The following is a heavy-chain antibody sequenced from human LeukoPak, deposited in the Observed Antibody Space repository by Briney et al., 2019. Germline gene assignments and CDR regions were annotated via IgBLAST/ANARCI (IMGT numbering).Heavy chain of an antibody. V-gene: IGHV4-34*01. J-gene: IGHJ3*02. CDR3: VREAVVVAAALHI. CDR2: INQSGST. D-gene: IGHD2-15*01. Sequence: SETLSLTCAVYSGSFSGYYWSWIRQPPGKGLEWIGEINQSGSTNYNPSLKSRVTISVDTSKDQFSLKRSSLTAAETAVYYGVREAVVVAAALHIWGQGTMLSVRS. CDR1: SGSFSGYY.